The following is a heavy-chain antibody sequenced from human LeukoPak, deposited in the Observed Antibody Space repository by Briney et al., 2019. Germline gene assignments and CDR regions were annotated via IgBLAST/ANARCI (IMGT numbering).Heavy chain of an antibody. J-gene: IGHJ6*02. D-gene: IGHD3-16*01. V-gene: IGHV4-59*01. Sequence: SETLSLTCTVSGGSISSYYWSWIRQPPGKGLEWIGYIYYSGSTNYNPSLKSRVTISVDTSKNQFSLKLHSVTASDTAVYYCARDGGTYGMDVWGQGTTVTVSS. CDR1: GGSISSYY. CDR3: ARDGGTYGMDV. CDR2: IYYSGST.